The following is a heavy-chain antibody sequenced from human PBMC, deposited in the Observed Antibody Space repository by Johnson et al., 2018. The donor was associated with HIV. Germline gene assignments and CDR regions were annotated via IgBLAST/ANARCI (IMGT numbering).Heavy chain of an antibody. CDR1: GFRFSRYG. CDR3: AKAQQLVPGGDAFDI. J-gene: IGHJ3*02. Sequence: QVQLVESGGGVAQPGRSLRLSCAASGFRFSRYGMHWVRQAPGKGLEWVAVISYDGSNKYYTDSVKGRFIISRDNSKNTVYLEMKSLRDEDTAVYYCAKAQQLVPGGDAFDIWGQGTMVSVSS. CDR2: ISYDGSNK. D-gene: IGHD6-6*01. V-gene: IGHV3-30*18.